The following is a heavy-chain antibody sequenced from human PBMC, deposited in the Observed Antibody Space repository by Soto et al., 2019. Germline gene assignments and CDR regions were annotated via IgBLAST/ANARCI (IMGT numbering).Heavy chain of an antibody. D-gene: IGHD2-15*01. CDR2: ISYDGSNK. CDR1: GFTFSSYA. Sequence: QVQLVESGGGVVQPGRSLRLSCAASGFTFSSYAMHWVRQAPGKGLEWVAVISYDGSNKYYADSVKGRFTISRDNSKNTLYLKMNSVRAEDTAVYYCARVGGNAAFDIWGQGTMVTVSS. J-gene: IGHJ3*02. V-gene: IGHV3-30-3*01. CDR3: ARVGGNAAFDI.